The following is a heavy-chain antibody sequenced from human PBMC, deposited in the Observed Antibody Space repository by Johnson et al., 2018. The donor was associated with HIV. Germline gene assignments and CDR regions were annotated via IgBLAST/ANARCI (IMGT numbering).Heavy chain of an antibody. CDR1: GFTFSSYG. J-gene: IGHJ3*02. V-gene: IGHV3-30*19. Sequence: QVQLVESGGGVVQPGGSLRLSCAASGFTFSSYGMHWVRQAPGKGLEWVAVISYDGSNKYYADSVKGRFTISRDNYKKTLYLQMNSLRAEDTAVYYCAKDQHIVVVTADDAFDIWGQGTMVTVSS. CDR2: ISYDGSNK. D-gene: IGHD2-21*02. CDR3: AKDQHIVVVTADDAFDI.